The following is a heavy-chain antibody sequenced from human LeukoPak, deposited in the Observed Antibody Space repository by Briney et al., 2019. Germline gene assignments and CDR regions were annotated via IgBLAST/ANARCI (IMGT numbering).Heavy chain of an antibody. CDR1: GVSISSTSYC. CDR2: IYYNGST. Sequence: SETLSLTCAVSGVSISSTSYCWGWIRQPPGKGLEWIGSIYYNGSTYYNPSLKSRVTISIDTKNQFSLKLTSVTAADTAVYYCAHEGSTVYYPFWYWGQGTLVTVSS. J-gene: IGHJ4*02. D-gene: IGHD3-22*01. V-gene: IGHV4-39*01. CDR3: AHEGSTVYYPFWY.